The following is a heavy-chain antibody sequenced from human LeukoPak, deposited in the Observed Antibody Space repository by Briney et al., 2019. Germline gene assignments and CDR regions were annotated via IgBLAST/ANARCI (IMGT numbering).Heavy chain of an antibody. J-gene: IGHJ3*02. Sequence: SETLSLTCTVSGGSISSYYWGWIRQPPGKGLEWIGSIYHSGSTYYNPSLKSRVTISVDTSKNQFSLKLSSVTAADTAVYYCARSVAKTLGYCSSTSCYGLHAFDIWGQGTMVTVSS. CDR2: IYHSGST. CDR1: GGSISSYY. CDR3: ARSVAKTLGYCSSTSCYGLHAFDI. D-gene: IGHD2-2*01. V-gene: IGHV4-38-2*02.